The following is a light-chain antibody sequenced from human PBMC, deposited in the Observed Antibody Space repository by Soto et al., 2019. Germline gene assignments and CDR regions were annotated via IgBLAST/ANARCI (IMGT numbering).Light chain of an antibody. CDR1: SSDVGGSNF. Sequence: QSALTQPASVADSPGQSITISCTGTSSDVGGSNFVSWYQQHPGKPPKLIIYDVANRPSGVSNRFSGSKSGSTSSLLISRLHSEDEADYYCLSYTSSTTYVFGTGTKLTVL. CDR2: DVA. V-gene: IGLV2-14*03. CDR3: LSYTSSTTYV. J-gene: IGLJ1*01.